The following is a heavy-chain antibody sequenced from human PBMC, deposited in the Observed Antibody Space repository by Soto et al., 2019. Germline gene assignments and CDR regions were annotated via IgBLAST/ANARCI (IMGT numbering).Heavy chain of an antibody. CDR1: GDRVSSNSAS. J-gene: IGHJ6*02. CDR2: TYYRSKWDH. D-gene: IGHD3-3*01. CDR3: ARGGGNGMDV. V-gene: IGHV6-1*01. Sequence: SQTLSLTCAISGDRVSSNSASWNWIRQSPSRGLEWLGRTYYRSKWDHDYAVSVKSRININADTSKNQFALQLNSVTPEDTAVYYCARGGGNGMDVWGQGTTVTVSS.